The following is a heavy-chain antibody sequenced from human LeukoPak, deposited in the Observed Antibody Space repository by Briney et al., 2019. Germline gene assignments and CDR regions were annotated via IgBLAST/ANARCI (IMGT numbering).Heavy chain of an antibody. V-gene: IGHV1-46*01. J-gene: IGHJ6*02. CDR3: ARAENPFGSGRSYGMDV. Sequence: GASVKVSCKASGDTFTSYYMHWVRQAPGQGLEWMGIINPSDGSTSYAQKFQDRVTMTRDTSTSTVYMYLSSLRSEDTAVYYCARAENPFGSGRSYGMDVWGQGTTVTVSS. CDR2: INPSDGST. D-gene: IGHD3-10*01. CDR1: GDTFTSYY.